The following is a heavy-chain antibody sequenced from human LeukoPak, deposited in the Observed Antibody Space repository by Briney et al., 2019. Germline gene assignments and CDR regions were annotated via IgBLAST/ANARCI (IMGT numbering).Heavy chain of an antibody. D-gene: IGHD3-16*01. CDR1: GGSIRSYY. J-gene: IGHJ4*02. V-gene: IGHV4-59*01. CDR2: IYYIGST. Sequence: SETLSLTCTVSGGSIRSYYWGWIRQPPGKGLEWMGNIYYIGSTNYNPSLKSRVTISVDTSKNQFSLKVNSVTAADTAVYYCARRGAYSIDYWGQGTLVTVSS. CDR3: ARRGAYSIDY.